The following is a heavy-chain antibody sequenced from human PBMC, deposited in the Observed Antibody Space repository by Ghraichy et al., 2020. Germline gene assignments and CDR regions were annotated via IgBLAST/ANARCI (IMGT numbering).Heavy chain of an antibody. D-gene: IGHD3-10*01. CDR2: MNPNRGNT. CDR1: GYTFTSYD. V-gene: IGHV1-8*01. Sequence: ASVKVSCKASGYTFTSYDINWVRQATGQGLEWMGWMNPNRGNTGYAQKFQGRVTMTRNTSISTAYMELSSLRSEDTAVYYCARGWFGEFPARAEYDYWGQGTLVTVSS. J-gene: IGHJ4*02. CDR3: ARGWFGEFPARAEYDY.